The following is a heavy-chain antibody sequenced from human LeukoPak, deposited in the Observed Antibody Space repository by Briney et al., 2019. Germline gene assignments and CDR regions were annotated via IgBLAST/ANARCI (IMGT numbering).Heavy chain of an antibody. CDR1: GGSISSSSYY. D-gene: IGHD3-3*01. CDR3: ARDLYDFWSGYSNDNWFDP. V-gene: IGHV4-39*07. J-gene: IGHJ5*02. CDR2: IYYSGST. Sequence: SSETLSLTCTVSGGSISSSSYYWGWIRQPPGKGLEWIGSIYYSGSTYHNPSLKSRVTISVDTSKNQFSLKLSSVTAADTAVYYCARDLYDFWSGYSNDNWFDPWGQGTLVTVSS.